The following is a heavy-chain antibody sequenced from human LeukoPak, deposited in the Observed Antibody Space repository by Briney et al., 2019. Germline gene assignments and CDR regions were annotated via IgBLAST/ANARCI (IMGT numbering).Heavy chain of an antibody. V-gene: IGHV4-59*08. CDR1: SGSISNYY. CDR3: ARHISGATKELSAFDI. J-gene: IGHJ3*02. Sequence: SETLSLTCTVSSGSISNYYWSWIRQPPGKGLEWIGYIYYSESTKYNPSLKSRLTISVDKSKNQFSLRLTSVTAADTAVYYCARHISGATKELSAFDIWGQGTMVNVSS. CDR2: IYYSEST. D-gene: IGHD1-20*01.